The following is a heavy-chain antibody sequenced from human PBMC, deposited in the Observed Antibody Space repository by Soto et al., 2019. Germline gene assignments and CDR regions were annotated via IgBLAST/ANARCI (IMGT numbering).Heavy chain of an antibody. CDR3: ARRKERSGPHYFDS. CDR2: MNPYTGNT. D-gene: IGHD6-25*01. J-gene: IGHJ4*02. Sequence: QVQLVQSGAEVKKPGASVKVSCQASGYTFTSCDIHWVRQATGQGLEWVGWMNPYTGNTGYAQKFHGRVTMTRNTSINTAYMELSILTFEDTAVYYCARRKERSGPHYFDSCGQGALVTVSS. V-gene: IGHV1-8*01. CDR1: GYTFTSCD.